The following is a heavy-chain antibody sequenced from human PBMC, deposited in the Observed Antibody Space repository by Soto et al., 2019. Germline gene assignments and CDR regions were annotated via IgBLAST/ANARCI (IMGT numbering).Heavy chain of an antibody. CDR3: ARGGVPAAMSY. CDR2: INSDGSNT. V-gene: IGHV3-74*01. D-gene: IGHD2-2*01. J-gene: IGHJ4*02. Sequence: GGSLRLSCAAAGFTFSSFWMHWVRQAPGEGLVWVSRINSDGSNTNYADSVKGRFTISRDNAKNTLYLQMNSLRAEDTAVYYCARGGVPAAMSYWGQGTLVTVSS. CDR1: GFTFSSFW.